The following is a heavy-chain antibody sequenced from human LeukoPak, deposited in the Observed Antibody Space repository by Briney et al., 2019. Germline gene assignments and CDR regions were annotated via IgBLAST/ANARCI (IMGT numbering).Heavy chain of an antibody. J-gene: IGHJ4*02. D-gene: IGHD2-2*01. V-gene: IGHV3-53*01. Sequence: PGGSLRLSCAASGFTVTSNYMTWVRQAPGKGLEWVSVICSDGSTYYADSVKGRFSISRDHSKNTVFLQMNSLRAEGTAVYYCARAIQSQLLKGYFDFWGQGALVTVSS. CDR2: ICSDGST. CDR1: GFTVTSNY. CDR3: ARAIQSQLLKGYFDF.